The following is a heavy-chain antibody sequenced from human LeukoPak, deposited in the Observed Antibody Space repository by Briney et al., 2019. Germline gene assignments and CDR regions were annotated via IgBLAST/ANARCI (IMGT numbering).Heavy chain of an antibody. J-gene: IGHJ3*02. CDR1: GFTFSSYA. D-gene: IGHD5-24*01. Sequence: GGSLRLSCVAFGFTFSSYAMGWVRQAPGKRPEWVSSLTDSGGTTYYVDSVKGRFTISRDNSKNTLYLHMNSLRAEDTAMYYCAKKRDAFDIWGQGTVVAVSS. V-gene: IGHV3-23*01. CDR3: AKKRDAFDI. CDR2: LTDSGGTT.